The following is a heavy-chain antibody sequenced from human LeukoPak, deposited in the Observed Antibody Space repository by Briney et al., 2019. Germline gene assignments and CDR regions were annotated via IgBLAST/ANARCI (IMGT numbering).Heavy chain of an antibody. CDR3: ARVDGHAHWFDP. V-gene: IGHV3-7*03. CDR1: GFTFSSYW. CDR2: IKQDGSEK. Sequence: PGGCLRLSCAASGFTFSSYWMSWVRQAPGKGLEWVANIKQDGSEKYCMDSVKGRFTVSRDNAKNSLYLQMNSLRAEDTAVYHCARVDGHAHWFDPRGQGTLVTVSS. J-gene: IGHJ5*02.